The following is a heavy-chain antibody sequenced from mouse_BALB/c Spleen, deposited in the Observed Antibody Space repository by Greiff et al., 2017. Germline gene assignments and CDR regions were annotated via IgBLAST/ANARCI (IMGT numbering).Heavy chain of an antibody. CDR3: ARGGWAFDY. J-gene: IGHJ2*01. Sequence: EVKVVESGGGLVQPGGSRKLSCAASGFTFSSFGMHWVRQAPEKGLEWVAYISSGSSTIYYADTVKGRFTISRDNPKNTLFLQMTSLRSEDTAMYYCARGGWAFDYGGQGTTLTVSS. D-gene: IGHD3-3*01. V-gene: IGHV5-17*02. CDR1: GFTFSSFG. CDR2: ISSGSSTI.